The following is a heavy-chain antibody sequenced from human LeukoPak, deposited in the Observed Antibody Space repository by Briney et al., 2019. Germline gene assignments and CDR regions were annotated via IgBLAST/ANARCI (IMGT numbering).Heavy chain of an antibody. V-gene: IGHV3-20*04. J-gene: IGHJ4*02. CDR2: INWNGGST. CDR3: ARGIHVRSGLSGDY. Sequence: PGGSLRLSCAASGFTFDDYGMSWVRQGPGKGLEWASGINWNGGSTGYAGSVKGRFTISRDNAKNSLYLQMNSLRAEDTALYYCARGIHVRSGLSGDYWGQGTLVTVSS. CDR1: GFTFDDYG. D-gene: IGHD6-25*01.